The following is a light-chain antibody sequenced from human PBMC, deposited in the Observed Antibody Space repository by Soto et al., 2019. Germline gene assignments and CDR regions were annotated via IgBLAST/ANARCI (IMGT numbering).Light chain of an antibody. CDR2: KAS. V-gene: IGKV1-5*03. CDR1: QSISSW. CDR3: QQYNSSPLT. Sequence: DIQMTQSPSTLSSSVVDRVTITCRASQSISSWLDWYQQKPWKAPKLLIYKASSLESGVPSRFSGSGSGTEFTLTISSLQPDDFATYYCQQYNSSPLTFGGGTKVEIK. J-gene: IGKJ4*01.